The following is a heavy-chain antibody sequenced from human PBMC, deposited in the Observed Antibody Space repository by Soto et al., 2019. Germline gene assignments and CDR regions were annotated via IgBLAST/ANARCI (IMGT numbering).Heavy chain of an antibody. V-gene: IGHV3-9*01. CDR2: INWNSGSI. CDR1: GSTVEDYA. D-gene: IGHD6-13*01. J-gene: IGHJ1*01. Sequence: EVQLVESGGGLVQPGRSLRLSCAASGSTVEDYAMHWVRQVPGKGLEWVSGINWNSGSIGYADSVKGRFAISRDNAKNSLHLQMNSLRAEDTAFYYCVKDESINWYSGHFRHWGQGTLVTVSS. CDR3: VKDESINWYSGHFRH.